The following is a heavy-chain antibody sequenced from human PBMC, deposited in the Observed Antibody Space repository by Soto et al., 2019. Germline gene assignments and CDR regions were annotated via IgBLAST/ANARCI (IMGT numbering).Heavy chain of an antibody. Sequence: GGSLRLSCAASGFTFSDHYMDWVRQAPGKGLEWVGRIRNKANSYTREYAASVRGRFTISRDDSNNSLYLEMNSLKTEDTAVYYCVRPSKDYNFDHWGQGTLVTVSS. CDR1: GFTFSDHY. V-gene: IGHV3-72*01. J-gene: IGHJ4*02. CDR3: VRPSKDYNFDH. D-gene: IGHD3-16*01. CDR2: IRNKANSYTR.